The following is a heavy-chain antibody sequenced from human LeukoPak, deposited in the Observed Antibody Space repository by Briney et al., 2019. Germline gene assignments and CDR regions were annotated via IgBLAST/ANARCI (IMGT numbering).Heavy chain of an antibody. J-gene: IGHJ6*03. CDR2: IYYSGST. D-gene: IGHD3-22*01. V-gene: IGHV4-59*11. CDR3: ARDSMIVVGDNYYYYIDV. CDR1: GGSISSHY. Sequence: PSETLSLTCTVSGGSISSHYWSWIRQPPGKGLEWIGYIYYSGSTNYNPSLKSRVTISVDTSKNQFSLKLSSVTAADTAVYYCARDSMIVVGDNYYYYIDVWGKGTTVTVSS.